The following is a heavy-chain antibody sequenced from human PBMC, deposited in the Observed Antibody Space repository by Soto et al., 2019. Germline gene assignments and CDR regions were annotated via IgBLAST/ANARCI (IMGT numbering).Heavy chain of an antibody. Sequence: QVQLVQSGAEVKKPGASVKVSCKASGYTFTSYYMHWVRQAPGQGLEWMGIINPSGGSTSYAQKVQGRVTMTRDTSTSTVYMELSSLRSEDTAVYYCARGPTTIFGVVIPYYFDYWGQGTLVTVSS. CDR3: ARGPTTIFGVVIPYYFDY. CDR2: INPSGGST. D-gene: IGHD3-3*01. V-gene: IGHV1-46*03. CDR1: GYTFTSYY. J-gene: IGHJ4*02.